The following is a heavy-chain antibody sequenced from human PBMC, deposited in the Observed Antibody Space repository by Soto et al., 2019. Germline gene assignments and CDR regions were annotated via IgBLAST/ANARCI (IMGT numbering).Heavy chain of an antibody. D-gene: IGHD3-10*01. CDR1: GFSLSTSGVG. V-gene: IGHV2-5*02. CDR2: IYWDDDK. CDR3: AHETLMVRGGRGMDV. J-gene: IGHJ6*02. Sequence: QITLKESGPTLVKPTQTLTLTCTFSGFSLSTSGVGVGWIRQPPGKALEWLALIYWDDDKRYSPSLKSRLTIXXDXSXXPVVLTMTHMDPVDTATYYCAHETLMVRGGRGMDVWGQGTTVTVSS.